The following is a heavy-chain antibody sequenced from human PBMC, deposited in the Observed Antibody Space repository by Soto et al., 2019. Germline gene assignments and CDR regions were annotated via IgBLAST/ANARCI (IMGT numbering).Heavy chain of an antibody. CDR2: INSDGSST. Sequence: EVQLVESGGGLVQPGGSLRLSCAASGFTFSSYWMHWVRQAPGKGLVWVSRINSDGSSTSYADSVKGRFTISRANDKNTLYLQMNSLRAEDTAVYYCARDRKSGWYYLDYWGQGTLFTVSS. J-gene: IGHJ4*02. CDR1: GFTFSSYW. D-gene: IGHD6-19*01. CDR3: ARDRKSGWYYLDY. V-gene: IGHV3-74*01.